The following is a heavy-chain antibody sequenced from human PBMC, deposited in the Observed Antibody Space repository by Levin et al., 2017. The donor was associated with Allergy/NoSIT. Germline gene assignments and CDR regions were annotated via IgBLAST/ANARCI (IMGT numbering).Heavy chain of an antibody. D-gene: IGHD2-15*01. CDR1: GGTFSSYA. CDR3: AREGLYCSGGSCSQFDY. J-gene: IGHJ4*02. CDR2: IIPIFGTA. V-gene: IGHV1-69*06. Sequence: KISCKASGGTFSSYAISWVRQAPGQGLEWMGGIIPIFGTANYAQKFQGRVTITADKSTSTAYMELSSLRSEDTAVYYCAREGLYCSGGSCSQFDYWGQGTLVTVSS.